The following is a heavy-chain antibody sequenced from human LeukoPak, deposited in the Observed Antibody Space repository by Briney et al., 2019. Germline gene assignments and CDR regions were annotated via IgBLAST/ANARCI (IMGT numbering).Heavy chain of an antibody. CDR3: ARGETMDV. Sequence: GSLGLSCVALEFSFETYWMSWVRQAPGKGPEWVANINEDGSEKHYVGSVRGRFTISRDNADNSLHLQMNSLRPEDMAVYYCARGETMDVWGKGTTVTVSS. V-gene: IGHV3-7*01. J-gene: IGHJ6*03. D-gene: IGHD5-24*01. CDR2: INEDGSEK. CDR1: EFSFETYW.